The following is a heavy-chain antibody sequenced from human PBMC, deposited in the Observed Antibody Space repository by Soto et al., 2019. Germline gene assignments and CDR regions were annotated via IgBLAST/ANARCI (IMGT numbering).Heavy chain of an antibody. Sequence: GASVKVSCKASGETFTDYYIHWVRQAPGQGLEWMGIINPSGGSTNYAQEFQGRVTMTRDTSPSTVYMELSSLRSEDTAVYYCTRGPHSSSFFDIWGQGTMVTVSS. D-gene: IGHD6-13*01. CDR1: GETFTDYY. J-gene: IGHJ3*02. V-gene: IGHV1-46*01. CDR3: TRGPHSSSFFDI. CDR2: INPSGGST.